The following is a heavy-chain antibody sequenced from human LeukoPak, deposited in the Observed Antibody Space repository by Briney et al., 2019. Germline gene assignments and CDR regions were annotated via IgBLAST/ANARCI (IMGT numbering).Heavy chain of an antibody. Sequence: SETLSLTCAVYGGSFSGYYWSWIRQPPGKGLEWIGEINHSGSTNYNPSLQSRGTISVDTSKNQFSLKLSSVTAADTAVYYCARGVRQLPFDYWGQGTLVTVSS. CDR3: ARGVRQLPFDY. CDR2: INHSGST. V-gene: IGHV4-34*01. CDR1: GGSFSGYY. J-gene: IGHJ4*02. D-gene: IGHD5-18*01.